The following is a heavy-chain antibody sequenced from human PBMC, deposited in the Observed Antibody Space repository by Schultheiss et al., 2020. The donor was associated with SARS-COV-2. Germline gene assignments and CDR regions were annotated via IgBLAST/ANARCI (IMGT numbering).Heavy chain of an antibody. CDR3: ARGLGGSYYYGMDV. CDR2: ISSSADTI. J-gene: IGHJ6*02. D-gene: IGHD2-15*01. V-gene: IGHV3-11*04. Sequence: GGSLRLSCAASGFTFSDYYMSWIRQAPGKGLEWVSYISSSADTIYYADSVKGRFTISRDNSKNTLYLQMNSLRAEDTAVYYCARGLGGSYYYGMDVWGQGTTVTVSS. CDR1: GFTFSDYY.